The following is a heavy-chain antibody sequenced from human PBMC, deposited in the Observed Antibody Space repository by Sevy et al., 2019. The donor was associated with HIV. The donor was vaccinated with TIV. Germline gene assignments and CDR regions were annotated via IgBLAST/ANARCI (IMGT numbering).Heavy chain of an antibody. Sequence: GGSLRLSCAASGFTFSSYEMNWVRQAPGKGLEWVSYISSSGSTIYYADSVKGRFTISRDNAKNSLYLQMNSLRAEDTAVYYCAREETVTHLYYYGMDVWGQGTTVTVSS. V-gene: IGHV3-48*03. CDR2: ISSSGSTI. J-gene: IGHJ6*02. CDR1: GFTFSSYE. CDR3: AREETVTHLYYYGMDV. D-gene: IGHD4-17*01.